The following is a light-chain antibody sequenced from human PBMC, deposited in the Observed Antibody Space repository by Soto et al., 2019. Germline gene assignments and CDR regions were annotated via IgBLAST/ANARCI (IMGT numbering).Light chain of an antibody. V-gene: IGLV1-44*01. J-gene: IGLJ3*02. CDR1: SSNIGSNI. CDR2: TNN. CDR3: GTWDGILNGVV. Sequence: QSVLTQPPSASGTPGQRVTISCSGSSSNIGSNIVHWYQQLPGTAPKLLIHTNNQRPTGVPDRFSASMSGTSASLAISGLQSEDEADYYCGTWDGILNGVVFGGGTKLTVL.